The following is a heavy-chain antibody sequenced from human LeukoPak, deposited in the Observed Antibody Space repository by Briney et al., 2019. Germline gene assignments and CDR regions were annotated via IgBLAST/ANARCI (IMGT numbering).Heavy chain of an antibody. Sequence: GGSLRLSCAASGFTFYDYAMHWVRQAPGKGLEWVSLISWDGGSSYYADSVKGRFTISRDNSKNSLYLQMNSLRAEDTALYYCAKDSVAVTGTGNIDYWGQGTLVTVSS. CDR3: AKDSVAVTGTGNIDY. D-gene: IGHD6-19*01. J-gene: IGHJ4*02. CDR1: GFTFYDYA. CDR2: ISWDGGSS. V-gene: IGHV3-43D*03.